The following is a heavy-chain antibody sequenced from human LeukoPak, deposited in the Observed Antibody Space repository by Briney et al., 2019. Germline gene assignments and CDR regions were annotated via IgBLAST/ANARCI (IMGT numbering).Heavy chain of an antibody. V-gene: IGHV3-23*01. Sequence: PGGSLRLSCAASGFTLSSHSMNWVRQAPGKGLEWVSAISNSGGTTLYADSVRGRFIISRDNSKNTLYLQMSSLRAEDTAVYYCAASITMIDDALDMWGQGTMITVSS. J-gene: IGHJ3*02. CDR2: ISNSGGTT. D-gene: IGHD3-22*01. CDR3: AASITMIDDALDM. CDR1: GFTLSSHS.